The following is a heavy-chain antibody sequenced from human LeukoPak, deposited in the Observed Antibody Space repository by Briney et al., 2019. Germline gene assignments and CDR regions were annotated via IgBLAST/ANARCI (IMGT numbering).Heavy chain of an antibody. CDR3: ARDYCSSTSCYTVMDY. V-gene: IGHV1-3*01. Sequence: ASVKVSCKASGYTFTSYAMHWVRQAPGQRLEWMGWINAGNGNTKYSQKFQDRVTITRDTSASTAYMELSSLRSEDTAVYYCARDYCSSTSCYTVMDYWGQGTLVTVSS. CDR2: INAGNGNT. CDR1: GYTFTSYA. J-gene: IGHJ4*02. D-gene: IGHD2-2*02.